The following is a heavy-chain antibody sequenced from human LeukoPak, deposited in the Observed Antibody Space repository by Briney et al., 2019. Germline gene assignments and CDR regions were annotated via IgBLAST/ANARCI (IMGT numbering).Heavy chain of an antibody. CDR1: GFTFSSYG. D-gene: IGHD6-19*01. CDR3: ARDHMKRQCLDY. CDR2: IWYDGSNK. J-gene: IGHJ4*02. V-gene: IGHV3-33*01. Sequence: GRSLRLSCAASGFTFSSYGMHWVRQAPGKGLEGVAVIWYDGSNKYYADSVKGRVTISRDNSNNTLYLQMNSLRAEDTAVYYCARDHMKRQCLDYRGQGTLVTVSS.